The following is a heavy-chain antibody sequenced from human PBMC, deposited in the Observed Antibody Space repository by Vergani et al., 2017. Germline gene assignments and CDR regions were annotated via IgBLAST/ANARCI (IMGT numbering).Heavy chain of an antibody. CDR3: ASNGPGYCSGGSCYRDAFDI. CDR1: GGSISSYY. J-gene: IGHJ3*02. D-gene: IGHD2-15*01. Sequence: QVQLQESGPGLVKPSETLSLTCTVSGGSISSYYWSWIRQPPGKGLEWIGYIYYSGSTNYNPSLKSRVTISVDTAKTQFSLKLSSVTAADTAVYYCASNGPGYCSGGSCYRDAFDIWGQGTMVTVSS. V-gene: IGHV4-59*01. CDR2: IYYSGST.